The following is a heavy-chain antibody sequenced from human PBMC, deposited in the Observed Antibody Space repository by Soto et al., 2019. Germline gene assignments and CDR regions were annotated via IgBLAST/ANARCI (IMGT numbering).Heavy chain of an antibody. CDR2: MNPNSGNT. CDR3: ARPEGGYGSGYSWFDP. Sequence: ASVKVSCKASGYTFNNYDIHWVRQAPGHGLEWMGWMNPNSGNTGYAQNFRGRVTMTQNTAIGTAYMELSSLRSDDTALYYCARPEGGYGSGYSWFDPWGQGTRVTVSS. J-gene: IGHJ5*02. D-gene: IGHD5-12*01. CDR1: GYTFNNYD. V-gene: IGHV1-8*02.